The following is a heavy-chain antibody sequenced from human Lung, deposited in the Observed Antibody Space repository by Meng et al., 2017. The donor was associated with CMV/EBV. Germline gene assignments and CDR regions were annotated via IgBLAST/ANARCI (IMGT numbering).Heavy chain of an antibody. Sequence: VQLVRSGAEVKKPGASVKVSCKASGTTFTNYYMHWVRQAPGQGLEWMGIINTSVGYTSHAQKFQGRVTMTRDTSTSTVHMEVSSLRSADTAVYYCARASRVLGGFDYWGQGTLVTVSS. D-gene: IGHD3-16*01. CDR3: ARASRVLGGFDY. J-gene: IGHJ4*02. CDR2: INTSVGYT. V-gene: IGHV1-46*01. CDR1: GTTFTNYY.